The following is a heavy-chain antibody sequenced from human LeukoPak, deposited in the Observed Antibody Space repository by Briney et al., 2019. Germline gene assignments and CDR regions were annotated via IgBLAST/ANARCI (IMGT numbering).Heavy chain of an antibody. CDR2: IIPIFGTA. J-gene: IGHJ3*02. V-gene: IGHV1-69*13. CDR1: GGTFSSYA. D-gene: IGHD1-14*01. CDR3: ARNPTRMLGNAFDI. Sequence: ASVTVSCTASGGTFSSYAISWVRQAPGQGLEWMGGIIPIFGTANYAQKFQGRVTITADESTSTAYMELSSLRSEDTAVYYCARNPTRMLGNAFDIWGQGTMVTVSS.